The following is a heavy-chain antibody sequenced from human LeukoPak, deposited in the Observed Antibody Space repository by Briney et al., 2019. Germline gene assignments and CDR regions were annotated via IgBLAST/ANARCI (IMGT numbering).Heavy chain of an antibody. CDR1: GYSFISFY. D-gene: IGHD1-20*01. Sequence: GASVKVSCKASGYSFISFYIHWVRQAPGQGLEWMGVINPSGGSTAYAQQFQGRVTMTRDTSTSTVYMELSSLRSEDTAVYYCARHSLIGTTPFDYWGQGTLATVSS. V-gene: IGHV1-46*01. CDR3: ARHSLIGTTPFDY. J-gene: IGHJ4*02. CDR2: INPSGGST.